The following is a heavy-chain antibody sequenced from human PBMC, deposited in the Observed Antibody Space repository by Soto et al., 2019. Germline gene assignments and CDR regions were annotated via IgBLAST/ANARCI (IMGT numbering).Heavy chain of an antibody. J-gene: IGHJ6*02. D-gene: IGHD2-2*01. Sequence: QVQLVQSGAEVKKPGASVKVSCKASGYTFTSYYMHWVRQAPGQGLEWMGIINPSGGSTSYAQKCXXRVTMTRDTSXXTXYXXLSSLRSEDTAVYYCARELVPAAMARNYYYYGMDVWGQGTTVTVSS. CDR1: GYTFTSYY. CDR2: INPSGGST. CDR3: ARELVPAAMARNYYYYGMDV. V-gene: IGHV1-46*01.